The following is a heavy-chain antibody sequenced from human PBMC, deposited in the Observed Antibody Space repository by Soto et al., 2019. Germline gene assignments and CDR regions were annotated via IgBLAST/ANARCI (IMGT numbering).Heavy chain of an antibody. D-gene: IGHD3-22*01. CDR3: ARGGTTLIGGRVYAFDM. CDR1: GYNFNSYY. J-gene: IGHJ3*02. Sequence: QVQLVQSGAEVKKPGASVKVSCKAFGYNFNSYYMHWVRQAPGQGLEWMGTINASGGSTSYAQKFLGRVTMTRDTSTSTVYTEVNSLSPDDTAVYYCARGGTTLIGGRVYAFDMWGQGTMVTVSS. V-gene: IGHV1-46*02. CDR2: INASGGST.